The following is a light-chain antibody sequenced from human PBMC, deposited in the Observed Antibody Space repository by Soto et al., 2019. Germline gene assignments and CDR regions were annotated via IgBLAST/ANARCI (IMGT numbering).Light chain of an antibody. CDR1: SSDVGGYNY. J-gene: IGLJ1*01. Sequence: QSVLTQPASVSGSPGQSITISCTGTSSDVGGYNYVSWYQQLPGKAPKLMIYDVNNRPSGVSNRFSGSKSGKTASLTISGLQAEDEADYYCSSYTGRSTFVFGTGTKVTVL. V-gene: IGLV2-14*01. CDR3: SSYTGRSTFV. CDR2: DVN.